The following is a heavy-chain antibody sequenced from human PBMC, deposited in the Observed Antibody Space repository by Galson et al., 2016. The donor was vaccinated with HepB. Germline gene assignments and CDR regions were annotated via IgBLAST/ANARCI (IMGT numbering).Heavy chain of an antibody. V-gene: IGHV3-9*01. Sequence: SLRLSCAASGFTFDDYAMHWVRQAPGKGLEWVSGITRNSGSIAYADSVKGRFTISRDNAKNSLYLQLNSLRAEDTALYYCAKAHFGASVNWFDPWGQGTLVTVSS. J-gene: IGHJ5*02. CDR2: ITRNSGSI. CDR3: AKAHFGASVNWFDP. D-gene: IGHD3-10*01. CDR1: GFTFDDYA.